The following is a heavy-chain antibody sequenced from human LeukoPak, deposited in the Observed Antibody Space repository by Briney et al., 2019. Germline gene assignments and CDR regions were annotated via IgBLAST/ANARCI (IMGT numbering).Heavy chain of an antibody. J-gene: IGHJ4*02. V-gene: IGHV4-59*08. CDR3: ARGARIAVAGTDY. Sequence: SETLSLTCAVSGGSISSYYWSWIRQPPGKGLEWIGYIYYSGSTNYTPSLKSRVTISVDTSKNQFSLKLSSVTAADTAVYYCARGARIAVAGTDYWGQGTLVTVSS. CDR2: IYYSGST. D-gene: IGHD6-19*01. CDR1: GGSISSYY.